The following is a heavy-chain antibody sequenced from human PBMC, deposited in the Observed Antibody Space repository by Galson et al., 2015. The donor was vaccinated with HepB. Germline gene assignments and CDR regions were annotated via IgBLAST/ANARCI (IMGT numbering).Heavy chain of an antibody. CDR1: GFTFSSYG. Sequence: SLRLSCAASGFTFSSYGMHWVRQAPGKGLEWVAVISYDGSNKYYADSVKGRFTISRDNSKNTLYLQMNSLRAEDTAVYYCAKGEVYGSGSGFDYWGQGTLVTVSS. J-gene: IGHJ4*02. CDR3: AKGEVYGSGSGFDY. V-gene: IGHV3-30*18. D-gene: IGHD3-10*01. CDR2: ISYDGSNK.